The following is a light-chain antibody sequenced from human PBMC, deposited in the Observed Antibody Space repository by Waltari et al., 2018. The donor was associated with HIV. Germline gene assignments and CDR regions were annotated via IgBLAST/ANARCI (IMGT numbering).Light chain of an antibody. CDR2: DVS. CDR1: SSDIGNSNY. CDR3: SSYTSSSTVV. V-gene: IGLV2-14*03. J-gene: IGLJ3*02. Sequence: QSALTQPASVSGSPGQSITISCTGTSSDIGNSNYVSWYQQHPGKAPKLMIYDVSNRPSGVSNRFSASKSGNTASLTISGLQAEDEADYYCSSYTSSSTVVFGGGTKLTVL.